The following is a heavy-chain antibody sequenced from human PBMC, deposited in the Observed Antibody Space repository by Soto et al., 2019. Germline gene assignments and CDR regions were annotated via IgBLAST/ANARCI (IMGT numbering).Heavy chain of an antibody. V-gene: IGHV3-66*01. Sequence: PGGSLRLSCAASGFTVSSNYMSWVRQAPGKGLEWVSVIYSGGSTYYADSVKGRFTISRDNSENTRYLQMNSLRAEDTAVYYCARTCSGGTCSFDYWGQGTLVTVSS. CDR2: IYSGGST. CDR3: ARTCSGGTCSFDY. CDR1: GFTVSSNY. J-gene: IGHJ4*02. D-gene: IGHD2-15*01.